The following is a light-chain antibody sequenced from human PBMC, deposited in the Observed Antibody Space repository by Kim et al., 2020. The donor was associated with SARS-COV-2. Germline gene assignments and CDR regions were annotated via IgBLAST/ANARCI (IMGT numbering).Light chain of an antibody. J-gene: IGKJ1*01. CDR2: ETS. CDR1: QNINTW. V-gene: IGKV1-5*01. Sequence: DIQLTQSPSTLAASVGGRVTITCRASQNINTWLAWYQQRPGKAPSLLIYETSGLPTGVPSRFSGSGSGTEFTLTISSLQPDDFATYYCQQYHGNSRTFGQGTKVDIK. CDR3: QQYHGNSRT.